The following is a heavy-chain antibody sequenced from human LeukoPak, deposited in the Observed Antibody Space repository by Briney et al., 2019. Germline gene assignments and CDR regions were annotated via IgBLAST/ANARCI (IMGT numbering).Heavy chain of an antibody. J-gene: IGHJ4*02. CDR3: ARESGSGSYSFDY. D-gene: IGHD1-26*01. CDR1: GYSITDYY. V-gene: IGHV1-2*06. Sequence: ASVKVSCKASGYSITDYYIHWVRQAPGQGLEWMGRINPNTGDTNYAEKFKGRVTMTRDTSINTAYMELSRPRSGDTAVYYCARESGSGSYSFDYWGQGTLVTVSS. CDR2: INPNTGDT.